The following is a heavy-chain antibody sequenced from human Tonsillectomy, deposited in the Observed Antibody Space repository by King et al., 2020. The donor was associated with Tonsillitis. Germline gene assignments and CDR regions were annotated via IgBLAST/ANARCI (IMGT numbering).Heavy chain of an antibody. CDR3: ARLMTTVTEYYFDY. J-gene: IGHJ4*02. CDR2: ISSSSSYI. D-gene: IGHD4-11*01. Sequence: VQLVESGGGLVKPGGSLRLSCAASGFTFSSYSMNWVRQAPGKGLEWVSSISSSSSYIYYADSVKGRFTISRDNAKNSLYLQMNSLRAEDTAVYYCARLMTTVTEYYFDYWGQGTLVTVSS. CDR1: GFTFSSYS. V-gene: IGHV3-21*01.